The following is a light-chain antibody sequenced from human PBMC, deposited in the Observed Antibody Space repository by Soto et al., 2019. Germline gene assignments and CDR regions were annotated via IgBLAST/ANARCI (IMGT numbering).Light chain of an antibody. J-gene: IGKJ1*01. V-gene: IGKV1-5*01. CDR3: QQYYNYST. Sequence: DIQMTQSPSTLSASVGDRVTITCRASQSISSWLAWYQQKPGKAPKLLIYDASKLQSGVPASFSGSESGTEFTLTIASLQPDDFATYYCQQYYNYSTFGQGTKVDIK. CDR2: DAS. CDR1: QSISSW.